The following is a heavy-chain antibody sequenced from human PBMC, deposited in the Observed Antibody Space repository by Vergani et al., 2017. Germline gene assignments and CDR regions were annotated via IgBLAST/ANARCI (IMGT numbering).Heavy chain of an antibody. D-gene: IGHD3-22*01. V-gene: IGHV3-23*04. J-gene: IGHJ4*02. Sequence: VQLVESGGGVVQPGRSLRLSCAASGFTFSSYAMHWVRQAPGKGLEWVAAISGSGGSTYYADSVKGRFTISRDNSKKTLYLQMNSLRAEDTAVYYCAKDTSITMIVVVITTLGYFDYWGQGTLVTVSS. CDR1: GFTFSSYA. CDR3: AKDTSITMIVVVITTLGYFDY. CDR2: ISGSGGST.